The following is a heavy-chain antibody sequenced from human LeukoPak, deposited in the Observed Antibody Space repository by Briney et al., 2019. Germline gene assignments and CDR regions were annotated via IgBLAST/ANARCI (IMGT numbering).Heavy chain of an antibody. V-gene: IGHV3-30*02. D-gene: IGHD4-11*01. CDR1: GFTFSGYG. CDR2: IQNDGTNE. Sequence: GGSLRLSCAASGFTFSGYGMHWFRQAPAKGPEWVAFIQNDGTNEYFADSVRGRFIISRDNSKNTLYLHMYSLRVEDTALYYCATYSNHFFDYWGQGTLVTVSS. CDR3: ATYSNHFFDY. J-gene: IGHJ4*02.